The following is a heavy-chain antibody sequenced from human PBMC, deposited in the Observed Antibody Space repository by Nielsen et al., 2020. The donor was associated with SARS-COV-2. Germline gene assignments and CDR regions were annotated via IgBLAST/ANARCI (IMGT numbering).Heavy chain of an antibody. CDR3: ARGDIVVVPAPILGLGPYYSSYYMDV. D-gene: IGHD2-2*02. J-gene: IGHJ6*03. V-gene: IGHV4-4*02. Sequence: SETLSLTCAVSGGSISRNNWWSMVRRPPGGRLQCLGELHHSRSTNSNPHPKSRVPISVDKSENPYPLKLSSVTAADTAVYYCARGDIVVVPAPILGLGPYYSSYYMDVWGKGTTVTVSS. CDR1: GGSISRNNW. CDR2: LHHSRST.